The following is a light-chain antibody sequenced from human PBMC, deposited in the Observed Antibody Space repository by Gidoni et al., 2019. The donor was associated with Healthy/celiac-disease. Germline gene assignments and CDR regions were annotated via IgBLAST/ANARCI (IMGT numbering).Light chain of an antibody. Sequence: QSVLTQPPSVSAAPGQKVTISCSGSSSNIGNNYVSWYQQLPGTAPKLLIYDNNKRPSGIPDRFSGSKSGTSATLGITGLQTGDEADYYCGTWDSSLSAYVFGTGTKVXVX. J-gene: IGLJ1*01. CDR2: DNN. V-gene: IGLV1-51*01. CDR1: SSNIGNNY. CDR3: GTWDSSLSAYV.